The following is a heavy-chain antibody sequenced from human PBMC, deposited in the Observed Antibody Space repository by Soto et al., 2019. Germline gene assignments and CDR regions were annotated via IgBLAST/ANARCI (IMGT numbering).Heavy chain of an antibody. CDR3: ASLEEALPV. J-gene: IGHJ4*02. Sequence: QVQLQESGPGLVSPLGTLSLTCAVSGGSINTDSWWTGVRQPPGKGLEWIGEIHRSRGTNYNSSLKSRVTTSIDRSTNHFSLRLYSVTAADSAVYYCASLEEALPVWGQGTLVTVSS. D-gene: IGHD6-6*01. CDR2: IHRSRGT. V-gene: IGHV4-4*02. CDR1: GGSINTDSW.